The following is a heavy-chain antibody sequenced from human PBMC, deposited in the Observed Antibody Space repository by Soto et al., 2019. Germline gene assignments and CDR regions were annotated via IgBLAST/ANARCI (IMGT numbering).Heavy chain of an antibody. CDR1: GFTFSSYS. CDR3: ARDRNYYDSSGYYPVRHYYYGMDV. J-gene: IGHJ6*02. D-gene: IGHD3-22*01. V-gene: IGHV3-48*04. CDR2: ISSSGSTI. Sequence: GGSLRLSCAASGFTFSSYSMNWVRQAPGKGLEWVSYISSSGSTIYYADSVKGRFTISRDNAKNSLYLQMNSLRAEDTAVYYCARDRNYYDSSGYYPVRHYYYGMDVWGQGTTVTVSS.